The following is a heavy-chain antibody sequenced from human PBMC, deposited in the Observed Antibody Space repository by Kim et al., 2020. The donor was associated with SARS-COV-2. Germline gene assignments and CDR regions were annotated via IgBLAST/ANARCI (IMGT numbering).Heavy chain of an antibody. V-gene: IGHV4-31*03. CDR3: AGGMVRRAPRGFDY. CDR2: NYYSGST. Sequence: SETLSLTCTVSGGSITSGGYYWSWIRQHPGKGLEWIGYNYYSGSTYYNPSLKSRVTISVDTSKNQLSLKLSSVTAAATAEYSCAGGMVRRAPRGFDYWG. J-gene: IGHJ4*01. D-gene: IGHD3-10*01. CDR1: GGSITSGGYY.